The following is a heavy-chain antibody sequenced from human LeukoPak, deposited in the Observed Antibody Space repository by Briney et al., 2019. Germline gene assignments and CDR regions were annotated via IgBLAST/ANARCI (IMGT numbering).Heavy chain of an antibody. CDR1: GYTFTSYG. V-gene: IGHV1-18*01. J-gene: IGHJ4*02. D-gene: IGHD3-10*01. Sequence: ASVKVSCKASGYTFTSYGTSWVRQAPGQGLGWMGWISAYNGNTNYAQKLQGRVTMTTDTSTSTAYMELRSLRSDDTAVYYCARVLIRGMWYDYWGQGTLVTVSS. CDR2: ISAYNGNT. CDR3: ARVLIRGMWYDY.